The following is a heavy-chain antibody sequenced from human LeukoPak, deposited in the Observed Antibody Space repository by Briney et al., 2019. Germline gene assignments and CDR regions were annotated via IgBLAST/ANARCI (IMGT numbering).Heavy chain of an antibody. CDR3: ARDRITMVRARSFYGMDV. CDR1: GGSISSGGYY. CDR2: IYYSGST. Sequence: SETLSLTCTVSGGSISSGGYYWSWIHQHPGKGLEWIGYIYYSGSTYYNPSLKSRVTISVDTSTNQFSLKLSSVTAADTAVYYCARDRITMVRARSFYGMDVWGQGTTVTVSS. D-gene: IGHD3-10*01. V-gene: IGHV4-31*03. J-gene: IGHJ6*02.